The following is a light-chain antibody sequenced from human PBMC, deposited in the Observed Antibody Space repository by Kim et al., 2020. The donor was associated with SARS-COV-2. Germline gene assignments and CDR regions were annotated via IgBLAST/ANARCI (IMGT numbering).Light chain of an antibody. CDR1: QDIGNG. Sequence: AIQMTQSPSSLSASVGDRVTITCRASQDIGNGLGWYLQKPGKAPELLIYGASTVQSGVPSRFSGSGFGTDFTLTISSLQPEDFATYYCLQDYNYPLTFGQGTRLEIK. J-gene: IGKJ5*01. CDR2: GAS. CDR3: LQDYNYPLT. V-gene: IGKV1-6*01.